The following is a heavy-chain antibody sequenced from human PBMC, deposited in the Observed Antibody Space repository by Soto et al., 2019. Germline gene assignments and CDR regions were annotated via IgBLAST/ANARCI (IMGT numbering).Heavy chain of an antibody. J-gene: IGHJ6*02. V-gene: IGHV3-23*01. D-gene: IGHD6-6*01. CDR1: GFTLSSYA. CDR3: AKGRPSVSGPTNYYYYGMDV. CDR2: IIGSGGST. Sequence: GGSLRLSCAASGFTLSSYAMSWVRQAPGKGRKRFLAIIGSGGSTYYADSVKGRFTISRDNSKNTLYLQTNSLRAEDTAVYYCAKGRPSVSGPTNYYYYGMDVWGQGTTVTVSS.